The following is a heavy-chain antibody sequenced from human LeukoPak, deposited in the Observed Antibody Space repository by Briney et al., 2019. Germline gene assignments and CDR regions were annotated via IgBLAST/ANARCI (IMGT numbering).Heavy chain of an antibody. Sequence: PGGSLRLSCVASGFTFSDYAMHWVRQAPGKGLEWVAVISNGGINKYYADSVKGRFTISRDNSKNTLYLQMNSLRVEDTAVYYCARVDDFGYYFDYWGQGTLVTVSS. D-gene: IGHD3-3*01. CDR1: GFTFSDYA. CDR2: ISNGGINK. J-gene: IGHJ4*02. V-gene: IGHV3-30-3*01. CDR3: ARVDDFGYYFDY.